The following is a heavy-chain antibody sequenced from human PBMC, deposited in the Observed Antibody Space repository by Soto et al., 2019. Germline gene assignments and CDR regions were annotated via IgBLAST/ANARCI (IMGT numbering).Heavy chain of an antibody. CDR1: GYTFTSFE. V-gene: IGHV1-8*01. CDR3: APGWIAVAP. J-gene: IGHJ5*02. CDR2: MNPNSGNT. D-gene: IGHD6-19*01. Sequence: QVQLVQSGADVKKPGASVKVSCKASGYTFTSFEINWVRQATGQGLEWMGWMNPNSGNTGYPQKFQGRVTMTRNTSISTAYMELSSLRSEDTAVYYCAPGWIAVAPWGQGTLVTVSS.